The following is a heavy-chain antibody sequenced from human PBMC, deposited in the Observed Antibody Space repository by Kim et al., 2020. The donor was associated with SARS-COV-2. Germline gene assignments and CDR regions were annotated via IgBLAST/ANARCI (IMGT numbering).Heavy chain of an antibody. CDR2: EK. J-gene: IGHJ4*02. Sequence: EKYYGHSVSGRFTTSRDNANNSLYLQMNNLRTEDPALYYCARDLELVNTDYWGQGTLVTVSS. CDR3: ARDLELVNTDY. V-gene: IGHV3-7*03. D-gene: IGHD1-26*01.